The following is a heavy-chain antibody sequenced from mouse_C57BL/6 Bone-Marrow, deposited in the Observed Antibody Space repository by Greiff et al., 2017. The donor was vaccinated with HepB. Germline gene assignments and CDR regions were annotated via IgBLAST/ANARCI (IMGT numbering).Heavy chain of an antibody. CDR3: ASWPAYSNYSCWYFDV. V-gene: IGHV1-69*01. CDR1: GYTFTSYW. Sequence: QVQLQQPGAELVMPGASVKLSCKASGYTFTSYWMHWVKQRPGQGLEWIGEIDPSDSYTNYNQKFKGKSTLTVDKSSSTAFMQLSSLTSEDSAVYSCASWPAYSNYSCWYFDVWGAGTTVTVSS. D-gene: IGHD2-5*01. J-gene: IGHJ1*01. CDR2: IDPSDSYT.